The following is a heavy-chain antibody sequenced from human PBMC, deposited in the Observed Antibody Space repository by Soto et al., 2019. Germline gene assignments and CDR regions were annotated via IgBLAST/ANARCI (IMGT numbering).Heavy chain of an antibody. Sequence: PGGSLRLSCAASGFTFSSYSMNWVRQAPGKGLEWVSSISSSSSYIYYADSVKGRFTISRDNAKNSLYLQMNSLRAEDTAVYYCARDPQRWLPNWFDPWGQGTLVTVSS. CDR3: ARDPQRWLPNWFDP. J-gene: IGHJ5*02. V-gene: IGHV3-21*01. CDR2: ISSSSSYI. D-gene: IGHD5-12*01. CDR1: GFTFSSYS.